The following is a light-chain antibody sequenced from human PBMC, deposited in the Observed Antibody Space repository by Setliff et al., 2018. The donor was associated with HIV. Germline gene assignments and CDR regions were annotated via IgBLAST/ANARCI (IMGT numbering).Light chain of an antibody. CDR1: SSDIGSYDL. V-gene: IGLV2-23*02. CDR2: EVT. CDR3: CSHAGSGTYS. Sequence: QSALTQPASVSGSPGQSITISCTGTSSDIGSYDLVSWFQQHPGKAPKAIIYEVTKRPSGVSNRFSGSKSGNTASLTISGLQAEDEADYFCCSHAGSGTYSFATGPKVTVL. J-gene: IGLJ1*01.